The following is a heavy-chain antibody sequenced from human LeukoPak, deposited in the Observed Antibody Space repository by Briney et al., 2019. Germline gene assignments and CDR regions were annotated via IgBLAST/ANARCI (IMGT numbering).Heavy chain of an antibody. CDR3: ARGKNSSWYRYYYYYGMDV. D-gene: IGHD6-13*01. Sequence: PGGSLRLSCAASGFTFSSHWMSWVRQAPGKGLEWVANIKQDGSEKYYVDSVKGRFTISRDNAKNSLYLQMNSLRAEDTAVYYCARGKNSSWYRYYYYYGMDVWGKGTTVTVSS. V-gene: IGHV3-7*03. CDR2: IKQDGSEK. CDR1: GFTFSSHW. J-gene: IGHJ6*04.